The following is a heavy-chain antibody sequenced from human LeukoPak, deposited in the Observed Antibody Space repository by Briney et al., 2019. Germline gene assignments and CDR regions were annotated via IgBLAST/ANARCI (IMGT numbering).Heavy chain of an antibody. V-gene: IGHV3-74*01. CDR1: GFTFSSYW. D-gene: IGHD4-17*01. Sequence: GGSLRLSCAASGFTFSSYWMHWVRQAPGKGLVWVSRINSDGSGTSYADSVKGRFTISRDNAKNTLYLQMNSLRAEDTAVYYCARGSYYGDYEFDYWGQGTLVTVSS. J-gene: IGHJ4*02. CDR3: ARGSYYGDYEFDY. CDR2: INSDGSGT.